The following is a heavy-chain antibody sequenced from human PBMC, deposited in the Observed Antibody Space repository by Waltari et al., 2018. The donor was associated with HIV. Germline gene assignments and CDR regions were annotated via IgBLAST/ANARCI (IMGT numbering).Heavy chain of an antibody. J-gene: IGHJ3*01. D-gene: IGHD3-16*01. CDR2: IEHDDST. Sequence: QMQLQESGPELVKPSETLALPCIVSGCSTTSTSNFLGWIRQHAGKGREWIGSIEHDDSTHCAQSLQIRGSKSIDMYENYFSLNLVLVTAADTAMYYCACSYNRVVWGALYIWGQGKMVTVAS. V-gene: IGHV4-39*02. CDR1: GCSTTSTSNF. CDR3: ACSYNRVVWGALYI.